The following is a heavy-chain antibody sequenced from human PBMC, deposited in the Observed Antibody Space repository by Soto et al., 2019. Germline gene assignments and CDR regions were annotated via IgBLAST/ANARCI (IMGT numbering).Heavy chain of an antibody. D-gene: IGHD3-3*01. CDR2: IIPIFGTA. J-gene: IGHJ6*02. Sequence: SVKVSCKASGGTFSGYAISWVRQAPGQGLEWMGGIIPIFGTADYAQRFQGRVTITADESTSTAYMELSSLRSEDTAVYYCARLYYDFWSGAPLHGMDVWGQGTTVTVSS. CDR1: GGTFSGYA. V-gene: IGHV1-69*13. CDR3: ARLYYDFWSGAPLHGMDV.